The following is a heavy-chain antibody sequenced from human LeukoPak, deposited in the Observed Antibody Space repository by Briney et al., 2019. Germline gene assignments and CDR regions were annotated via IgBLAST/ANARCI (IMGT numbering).Heavy chain of an antibody. D-gene: IGHD1-7*01. V-gene: IGHV1-2*02. CDR1: GYTFTGYY. CDR2: INPNSGGT. J-gene: IGHJ3*02. Sequence: ASVKVSCKASGYTFTGYYMHWVRQAPGQGLERMGWINPNSGGTNYAQKFQGRVTMTRDTSISTAYMALSRLRSDDTAVYYCARNWNYVVLDAFDIWGQGTMVTVSS. CDR3: ARNWNYVVLDAFDI.